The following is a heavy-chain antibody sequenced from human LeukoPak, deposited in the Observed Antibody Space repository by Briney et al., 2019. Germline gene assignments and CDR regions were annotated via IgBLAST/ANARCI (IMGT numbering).Heavy chain of an antibody. V-gene: IGHV4-39*07. D-gene: IGHD5-12*01. CDR1: GVSISSSSYY. CDR3: ARSGSGYLRYYFDY. Sequence: SETLSLTCTVSGVSISSSSYYWGWIRQPPGKGLEWIGSMYSSGSTYYNPSLKSRVTISVYTSKTPFSLKLSSVTAAATAVYYCARSGSGYLRYYFDYWGQGTLVTVSS. J-gene: IGHJ4*02. CDR2: MYSSGST.